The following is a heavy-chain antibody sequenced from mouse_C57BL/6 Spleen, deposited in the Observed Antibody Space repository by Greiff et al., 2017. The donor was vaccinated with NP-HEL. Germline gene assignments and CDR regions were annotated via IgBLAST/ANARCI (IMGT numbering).Heavy chain of an antibody. D-gene: IGHD2-1*01. J-gene: IGHJ1*03. CDR1: GYTFTDYN. CDR3: ARSEIYYGNYDWYFDV. V-gene: IGHV1-18*01. CDR2: INPNNGGT. Sequence: VQLKQSGPELVKPGASVKIPCKASGYTFTDYNMDWVKQSHGKSLEWIGDINPNNGGTIYNQKFKGKATLTVDKSSSTAYMELRSLTSEDTAVYYCARSEIYYGNYDWYFDVWGTGTTVTGSS.